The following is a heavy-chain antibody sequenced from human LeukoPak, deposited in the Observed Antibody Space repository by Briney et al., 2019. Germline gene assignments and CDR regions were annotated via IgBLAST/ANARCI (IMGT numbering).Heavy chain of an antibody. D-gene: IGHD3-9*01. J-gene: IGHJ4*02. CDR1: GGSISSYY. CDR3: ARDYDILTGSDY. Sequence: KPSETLSLTRTVSGGSISSYYWSWIRQPPGKGLEWIGYIYYSGSTNYNPSLKSRVTISVDTSKNQLSLKLSSVTAADTAVYYCARDYDILTGSDYWGQGTLVTVSS. V-gene: IGHV4-59*08. CDR2: IYYSGST.